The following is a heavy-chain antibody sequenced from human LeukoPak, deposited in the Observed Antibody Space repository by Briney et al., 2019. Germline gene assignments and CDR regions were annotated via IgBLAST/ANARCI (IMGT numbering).Heavy chain of an antibody. D-gene: IGHD3-9*01. J-gene: IGHJ4*02. Sequence: PSETLSLTCTVSGGSISSYYWSWIRQPPGKGLEWIGYIYYSGSTNYNPSLKSRVTISVDTSKNQFSLKLSSVTAADTAVYYCARDHGGDDIGNVWGQGTLVTVSS. V-gene: IGHV4-59*12. CDR3: ARDHGGDDIGNV. CDR1: GGSISSYY. CDR2: IYYSGST.